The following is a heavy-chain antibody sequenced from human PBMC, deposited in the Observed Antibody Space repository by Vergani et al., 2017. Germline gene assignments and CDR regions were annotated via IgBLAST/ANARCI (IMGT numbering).Heavy chain of an antibody. J-gene: IGHJ6*03. V-gene: IGHV3-48*01. Sequence: EVQLLESGGGLVQPGGSLRLSCAASGFIFNTYGFNWVRQAPGKGLEWISYISRSSSTIYYADSVKGRFTISRDNAKNTLYLEMNALRAEDTAVYYCARDFLTRVTTLDYYYMGVWGKGTTVTVSS. CDR2: ISRSSSTI. D-gene: IGHD1-1*01. CDR3: ARDFLTRVTTLDYYYMGV. CDR1: GFIFNTYG.